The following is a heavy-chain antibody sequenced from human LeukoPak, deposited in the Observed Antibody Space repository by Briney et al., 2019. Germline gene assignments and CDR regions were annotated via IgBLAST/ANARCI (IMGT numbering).Heavy chain of an antibody. D-gene: IGHD1-7*01. CDR2: INHSGST. V-gene: IGHV4-34*01. J-gene: IGHJ4*02. CDR1: GGSFSGYY. CDR3: ARGPTSQSANGTTNDY. Sequence: SETLSLTCAVYGGSFSGYYWSWIRQPPGKGLEWIGEINHSGSTNYNPSLKSRVTISVDTSKNQFSLKLSSVTAADTAVYYCARGPTSQSANGTTNDYWGQGTLVTVSS.